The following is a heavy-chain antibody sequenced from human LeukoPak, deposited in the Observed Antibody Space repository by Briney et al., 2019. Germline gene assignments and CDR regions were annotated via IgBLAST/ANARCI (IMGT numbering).Heavy chain of an antibody. CDR1: GGPINKSSYY. D-gene: IGHD3-22*01. J-gene: IGHJ4*02. Sequence: SETLSLTCTVSGGPINKSSYYWGWIRQPPGKGLEWIGSIYFSGSTYYNPSLKSRVTISVDTSKNQFSLKLSSVTAADTAVYYCARLQRFPNYYDSSGYYTLDYWGQGTLVTVSS. V-gene: IGHV4-39*07. CDR3: ARLQRFPNYYDSSGYYTLDY. CDR2: IYFSGST.